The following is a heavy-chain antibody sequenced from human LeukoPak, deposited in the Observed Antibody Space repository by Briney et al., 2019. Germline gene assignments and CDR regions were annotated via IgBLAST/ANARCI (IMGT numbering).Heavy chain of an antibody. D-gene: IGHD3-10*01. CDR3: ARALWFGDLGDAFDI. CDR1: GGSISSGDYY. CDR2: IYYSGST. J-gene: IGHJ3*02. Sequence: PSETLSLTCTVSGGSISSGDYYWSWIRQPPGKGLEWIGYIYYSGSTYYNPSLKSRVTISVDTSKNQFSLKLSSVTAADTAVYYCARALWFGDLGDAFDIWGQGTMVTVSS. V-gene: IGHV4-30-4*01.